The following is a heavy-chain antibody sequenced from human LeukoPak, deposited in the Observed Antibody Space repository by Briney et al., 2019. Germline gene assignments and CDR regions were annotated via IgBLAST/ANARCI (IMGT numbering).Heavy chain of an antibody. D-gene: IGHD6-13*01. Sequence: GGSLRLSCAASGFPFSNYWMHWVRQAPGKGLVWVSRVNSDVSTTNYADSVKGRFTISRDNAANTLYMRMNSLRPEDTAVYYCARGYYSSSRFDSWGQGTLVTVSS. CDR3: ARGYYSSSRFDS. V-gene: IGHV3-74*01. CDR1: GFPFSNYW. J-gene: IGHJ4*02. CDR2: VNSDVSTT.